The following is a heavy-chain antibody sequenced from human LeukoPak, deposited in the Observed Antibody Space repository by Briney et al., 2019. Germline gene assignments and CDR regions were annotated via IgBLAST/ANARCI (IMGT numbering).Heavy chain of an antibody. CDR1: GFTFSRYW. CDR2: IKQDGSEK. J-gene: IGHJ4*02. V-gene: IGHV3-7*01. Sequence: PGGSLRLSCAASGFTFSRYWMSWVRPAPGKGLEWVANIKQDGSEKYYVDSVKGRFTISRDNAKNSLYLQMNSLRAEDTAVYYCARDPTAAGRFDYWGQGTLVTVSS. CDR3: ARDPTAAGRFDY. D-gene: IGHD6-13*01.